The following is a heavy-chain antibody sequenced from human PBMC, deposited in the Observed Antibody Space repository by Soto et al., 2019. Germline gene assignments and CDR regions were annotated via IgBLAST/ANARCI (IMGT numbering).Heavy chain of an antibody. CDR3: AKAPFPPRGAEEELELRGRRDY. CDR2: ISGSGGST. J-gene: IGHJ4*02. Sequence: GGSLRLSCAASGFTFSSYAMSWVRQAPGKGLEWVSAISGSGGSTYYADSVKGRFTISRDNSKNTLYLQMNSLRAEDTAVYYCAKAPFPPRGAEEELELRGRRDYWGQGTLVTVSS. D-gene: IGHD1-7*01. CDR1: GFTFSSYA. V-gene: IGHV3-23*01.